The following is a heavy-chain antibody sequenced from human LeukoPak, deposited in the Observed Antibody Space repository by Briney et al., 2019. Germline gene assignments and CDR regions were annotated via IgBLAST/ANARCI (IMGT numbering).Heavy chain of an antibody. D-gene: IGHD3-16*01. CDR1: GFTFSSYA. J-gene: IGHJ4*02. V-gene: IGHV3-23*01. CDR2: ISGGGGST. CDR3: ARKGLGGELGGFDC. Sequence: GGSLRLSCAASGFTFSSYAMSWVRQAPGKGLEWVSTISGGGGSTYFAGSVKGRFTISRDNSKNTLYLQMNSLRAEDTALYHCARKGLGGELGGFDCWGQGTLVTVSS.